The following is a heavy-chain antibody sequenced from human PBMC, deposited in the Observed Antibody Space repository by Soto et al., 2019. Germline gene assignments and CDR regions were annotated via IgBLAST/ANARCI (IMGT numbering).Heavy chain of an antibody. CDR2: ISSSSSYI. Sequence: GGSLRLSCAASGFTFSGYSMNWVRQAPGKGLEWVSSISSSSSYIYYADSVKGRFTISRDNAKNSLYLQMNSLRAEDTAVYYCARDLPTIFGVVNYFDYWGQGTLVTVSS. V-gene: IGHV3-21*01. CDR3: ARDLPTIFGVVNYFDY. CDR1: GFTFSGYS. J-gene: IGHJ4*02. D-gene: IGHD3-3*01.